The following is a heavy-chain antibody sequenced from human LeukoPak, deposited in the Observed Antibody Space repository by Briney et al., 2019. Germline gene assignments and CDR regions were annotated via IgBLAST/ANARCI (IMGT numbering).Heavy chain of an antibody. V-gene: IGHV1-8*01. J-gene: IGHJ4*02. CDR2: MNPNSGNT. CDR3: ARVYRQLRPYYFDY. CDR1: GYTFTSYD. Sequence: ASVTVPCKASGYTFTSYDINWVRQATGQGLEWMGWMNPNSGNTGYAQKFQGRVTMTRNTSISTAYMELSSLRSEDTAVYYCARVYRQLRPYYFDYWDQGTLVTVSS. D-gene: IGHD4-23*01.